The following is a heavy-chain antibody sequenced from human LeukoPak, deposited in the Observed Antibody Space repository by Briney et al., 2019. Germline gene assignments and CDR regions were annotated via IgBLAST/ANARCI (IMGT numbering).Heavy chain of an antibody. J-gene: IGHJ4*02. V-gene: IGHV4-31*11. CDR1: GGSFSGYY. Sequence: SETLSLTCAVYGGSFSGYYWSWIRQHPGKGLEWIGYIYYSGSTYYNPSLKSRITISVDTSKNQFSLKLSSVTAADTAVYYCARAGYYGDYLTYFDYWGQGTLVTVSS. CDR3: ARAGYYGDYLTYFDY. CDR2: IYYSGST. D-gene: IGHD4-17*01.